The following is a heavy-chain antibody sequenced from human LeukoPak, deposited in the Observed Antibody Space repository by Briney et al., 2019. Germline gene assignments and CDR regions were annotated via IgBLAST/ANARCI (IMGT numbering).Heavy chain of an antibody. CDR1: GFDLSTYE. V-gene: IGHV3-48*03. CDR3: ARGDPHADL. Sequence: SLRLSRAASGFDLSTYEMNWVRQAPGKGLEWIADITISGHTKNYADSVKGRFTISRDNARTSLYLQMNSLRVEDTGVYYCARGDPHADLWGQGTLVTVSS. CDR2: ITISGHTK. J-gene: IGHJ5*02.